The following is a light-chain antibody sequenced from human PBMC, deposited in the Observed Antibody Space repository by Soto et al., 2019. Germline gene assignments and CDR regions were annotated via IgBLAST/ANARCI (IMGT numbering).Light chain of an antibody. CDR1: QSLVYSDGNTY. CDR3: LQFSRYPRT. CDR2: QVS. V-gene: IGKV2-24*01. J-gene: IGKJ1*01. Sequence: VLTQTPLSSLVTLGQPASISCRASQSLVYSDGNTYLSWLQQRPGQPQRLLIYQVSNRFSGGPDRFSGNGAGTDFTLKISGGGTEDVRVYSCLQFSRYPRTFSQGTKVEVK.